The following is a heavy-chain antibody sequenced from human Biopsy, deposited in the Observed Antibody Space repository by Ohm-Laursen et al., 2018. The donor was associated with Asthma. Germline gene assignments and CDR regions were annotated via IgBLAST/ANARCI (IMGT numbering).Heavy chain of an antibody. V-gene: IGHV3-15*01. CDR2: IKSKTGGGTT. D-gene: IGHD2-15*01. J-gene: IGHJ5*02. CDR3: TTRPRAANQLDP. CDR1: GFTFSNAW. Sequence: SLRLSCAASGFTFSNAWMSWVRQAPGKGLEWVGRIKSKTGGGTTDYAAPVKGRFTISRDDSKNTLYLQMNSLKTEDTAVYYCTTRPRAANQLDPWGQGTLVTVSS.